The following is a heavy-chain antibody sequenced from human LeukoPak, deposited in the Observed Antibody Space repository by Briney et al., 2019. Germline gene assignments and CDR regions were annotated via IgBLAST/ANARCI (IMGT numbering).Heavy chain of an antibody. J-gene: IGHJ4*02. V-gene: IGHV3-53*01. CDR2: IYTGGNT. CDR1: GFTVDSNY. CDR3: ARGDDSGYYDYFDY. Sequence: GGSLRLSCAASGFTVDSNYLSWVRQAPGKGLEWVSTIYTGGNTYYAASVKGRFTISRDFSKNTVFLHMNSLRAEDTAMYYCARGDDSGYYDYFDYWGQGALVIVSS. D-gene: IGHD3-22*01.